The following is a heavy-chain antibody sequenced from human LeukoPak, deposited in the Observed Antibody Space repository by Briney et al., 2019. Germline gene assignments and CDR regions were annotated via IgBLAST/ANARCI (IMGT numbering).Heavy chain of an antibody. Sequence: ASVKVSCKASGYTFTNYGISWVRQAPGQGLEWMGWISAYNGNTNYAQKLQGRVTMTTDTSTSTAYMELRSLRSDDTAMYYCARTVLLWFGELLGKNWFDPWGQGTLVTVSS. CDR3: ARTVLLWFGELLGKNWFDP. CDR2: ISAYNGNT. D-gene: IGHD3-10*01. J-gene: IGHJ5*02. V-gene: IGHV1-18*01. CDR1: GYTFTNYG.